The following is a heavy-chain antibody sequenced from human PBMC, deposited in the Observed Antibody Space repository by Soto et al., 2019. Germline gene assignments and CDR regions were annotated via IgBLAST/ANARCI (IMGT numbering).Heavy chain of an antibody. CDR3: ARLGDYGDYLWFDP. D-gene: IGHD4-17*01. J-gene: IGHJ5*02. V-gene: IGHV4-39*01. CDR1: GASISSYY. CDR2: IYYSGST. Sequence: SETLSLTCTVSGASISSYYWSWIRQPPGKGLEWIGSIYYSGSTHYNPSLKSRVTIPVDTSKNQFSLKLSSVTAADTAVYYCARLGDYGDYLWFDPWGQGTLVTVSS.